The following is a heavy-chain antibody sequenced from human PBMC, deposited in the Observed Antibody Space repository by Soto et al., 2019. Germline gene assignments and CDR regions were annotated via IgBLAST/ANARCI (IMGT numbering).Heavy chain of an antibody. J-gene: IGHJ3*02. D-gene: IGHD2-15*01. V-gene: IGHV5-51*01. CDR3: ARREFGGDAFDI. CDR1: GNSFTRSW. CDR2: IYPGDSDT. Sequence: PGESLKISCQGSGNSFTRSWIGWVRQMPGKGLECMGIIYPGDSDTRYSPSIQGQVTISADKSTSTAYLQWSSLKASDTAIYYCARREFGGDAFDIWGQGTMVTVSS.